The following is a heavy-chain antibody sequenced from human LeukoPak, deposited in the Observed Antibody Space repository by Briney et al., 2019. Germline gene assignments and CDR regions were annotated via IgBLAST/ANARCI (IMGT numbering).Heavy chain of an antibody. CDR1: GFTFSSYG. D-gene: IGHD6-13*01. CDR2: IRYDGSNK. Sequence: GGSLRLSCAASGFTFSSYGMHWVRQAPGKGLEWVAFIRYDGSNKYYADSVKGRFTISRDNSKNTLYLQMNSLRAEDTAVYYCAKTPGIAAAGTTPDFDYWGQGTLVTVSS. V-gene: IGHV3-30*02. J-gene: IGHJ4*02. CDR3: AKTPGIAAAGTTPDFDY.